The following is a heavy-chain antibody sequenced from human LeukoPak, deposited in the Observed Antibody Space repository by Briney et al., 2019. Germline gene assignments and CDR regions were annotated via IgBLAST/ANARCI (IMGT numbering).Heavy chain of an antibody. D-gene: IGHD2-2*01. V-gene: IGHV4-4*07. CDR3: ARGYCSSTSCYGGD. J-gene: IGHJ4*02. Sequence: SETLSLTCTVSGGSISGYYWSWIRQPAGKGLECIGRIYSSGTANYNPSLKSRVTMSVDTSKNQVSLKLTSVTAADTAVYYCARGYCSSTSCYGGDWGQGTLVTVSS. CDR1: GGSISGYY. CDR2: IYSSGTA.